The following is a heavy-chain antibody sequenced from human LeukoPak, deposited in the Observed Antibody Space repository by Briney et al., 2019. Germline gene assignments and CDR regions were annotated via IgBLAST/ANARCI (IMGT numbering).Heavy chain of an antibody. D-gene: IGHD4-17*01. CDR3: ASTLEPDYGDYPLDY. V-gene: IGHV4-30-2*01. Sequence: PSETLSLTCTVSGGSISSGGYYWSWIRQPPGKGLEWIGYIYHSGSTYYNPSLKSRVTISVDRSKNQFSLKLSSVTAADTAVYFCASTLEPDYGDYPLDYWGQGTLVTVSS. CDR1: GGSISSGGYY. J-gene: IGHJ4*02. CDR2: IYHSGST.